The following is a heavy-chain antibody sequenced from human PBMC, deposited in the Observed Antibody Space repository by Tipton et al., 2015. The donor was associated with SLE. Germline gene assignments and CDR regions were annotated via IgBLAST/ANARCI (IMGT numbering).Heavy chain of an antibody. D-gene: IGHD1-26*01. CDR1: GGSVSSGSYY. CDR3: ARDFVGANAFDI. Sequence: TLSLTCTVSGGSVSSGSYYWSWIRQPPGRGLEWIGYIYYSGSTNYNPSLKSRVTISVDTSKNQFSLKLSSVTAADTAVYYCARDFVGANAFDIWGQGTMVTVSS. CDR2: IYYSGST. V-gene: IGHV4-61*01. J-gene: IGHJ3*02.